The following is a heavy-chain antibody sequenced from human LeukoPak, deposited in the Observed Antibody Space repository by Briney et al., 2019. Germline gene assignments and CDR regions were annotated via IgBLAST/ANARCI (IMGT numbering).Heavy chain of an antibody. D-gene: IGHD5-12*01. CDR2: ISAYNGNT. CDR1: GYAFTSYG. V-gene: IGHV1-18*01. J-gene: IGHJ5*02. CDR3: ARDGGYSGYEDWFDP. Sequence: GASVKVSCKASGYAFTSYGISWVRQAPGQGLEWMGWISAYNGNTNYAQKLQGRVTMTTDTSTSTAYMELRSLRSDDTAVYYCARDGGYSGYEDWFDPWGQGTLVTVSS.